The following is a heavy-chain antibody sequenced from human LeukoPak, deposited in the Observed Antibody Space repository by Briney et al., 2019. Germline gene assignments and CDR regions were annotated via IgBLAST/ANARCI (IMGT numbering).Heavy chain of an antibody. CDR1: GYSFASYW. V-gene: IGHV5-51*01. D-gene: IGHD3-10*01. J-gene: IGHJ4*02. CDR3: ARQGSYFDY. Sequence: GESLQISCQGSGYSFASYWIGWVRQMPGKGLDWMGIIYPGDSDTRYGPSFQGQVTISADKSINTAYLQWSSLKASDTAMYFCARQGSYFDYWGQGSLVTVSS. CDR2: IYPGDSDT.